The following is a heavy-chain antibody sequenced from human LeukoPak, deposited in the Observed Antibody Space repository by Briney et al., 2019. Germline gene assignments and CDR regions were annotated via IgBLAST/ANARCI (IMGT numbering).Heavy chain of an antibody. D-gene: IGHD6-19*01. Sequence: GRSLRLSCAASGFAFSTYQMHWVRQAPGKGLVWVSHINSDGNSIYYADSVKGRFTISRDNAKNTMYLQMNSLRPEDTAVYYCARDRFSSVYYYFDYWGQGTLVTVSS. CDR1: GFAFSTYQ. V-gene: IGHV3-74*01. CDR2: INSDGNSI. CDR3: ARDRFSSVYYYFDY. J-gene: IGHJ4*02.